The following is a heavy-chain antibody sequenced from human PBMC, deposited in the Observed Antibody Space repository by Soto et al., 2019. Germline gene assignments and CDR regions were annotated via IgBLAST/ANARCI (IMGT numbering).Heavy chain of an antibody. V-gene: IGHV3-64D*06. Sequence: GGSLRLSCSVSGFTFSKYAMHWVRQAPGKGLEYVSGITSDGDSTWHADSVKDRFTISRDNSKNTLFLQMSSLRVEDTAIYFCVKGNQLLRYYFEFWGPGTLVTVS. CDR1: GFTFSKYA. CDR3: VKGNQLLRYYFEF. CDR2: ITSDGDST. D-gene: IGHD2-15*01. J-gene: IGHJ4*01.